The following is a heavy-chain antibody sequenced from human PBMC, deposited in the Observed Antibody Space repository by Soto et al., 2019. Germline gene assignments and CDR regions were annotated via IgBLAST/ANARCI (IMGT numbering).Heavy chain of an antibody. CDR3: ERRKERSGPNYFVS. Sequence: GASVETSCGACGYTANTCDVNWVRKAPGQGLEWMGLMNPYNGNAGYPQNFQRRVTMTRNTSINPAYMELRSLRSNDTAVYFCERRKERSGPNYFVSWGQGTLVTVYS. CDR1: GYTANTCD. V-gene: IGHV1-8*01. J-gene: IGHJ4*02. D-gene: IGHD6-25*01. CDR2: MNPYNGNA.